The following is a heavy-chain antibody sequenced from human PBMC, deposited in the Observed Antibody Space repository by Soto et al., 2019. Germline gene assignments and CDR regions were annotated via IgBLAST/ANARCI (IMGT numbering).Heavy chain of an antibody. CDR3: AGTYYYDGSGYYHY. V-gene: IGHV1-69*06. D-gene: IGHD3-22*01. CDR1: GGTFSSYA. Sequence: GASVKVSCKASGGTFSSYAISWVRQAPGQGLGWMGGIIPIFGTANYAQKFQGRVTITADKSTSTAYMELSSLRSEDTAVYYCAGTYYYDGSGYYHYWGQGTLVTVSS. CDR2: IIPIFGTA. J-gene: IGHJ4*02.